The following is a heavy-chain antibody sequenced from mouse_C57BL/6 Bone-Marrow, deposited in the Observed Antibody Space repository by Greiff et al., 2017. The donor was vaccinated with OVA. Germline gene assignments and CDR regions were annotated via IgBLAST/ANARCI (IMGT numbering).Heavy chain of an antibody. CDR2: ISSGGSYT. D-gene: IGHD1-1*01. V-gene: IGHV5-6*01. Sequence: EVQLVESGGDLVKPGGSLKLSCAASGFTFSSYGMSWVRQTPDKRLEWVATISSGGSYTYYPDSVKGRFTISRDNAKNTLYLQMSSLKSEDTAMYYCARPLITTVVGFDYWGQGTTLTVSS. J-gene: IGHJ2*01. CDR3: ARPLITTVVGFDY. CDR1: GFTFSSYG.